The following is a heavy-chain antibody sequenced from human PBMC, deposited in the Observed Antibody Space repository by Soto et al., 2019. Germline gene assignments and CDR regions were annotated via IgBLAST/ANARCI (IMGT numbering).Heavy chain of an antibody. Sequence: PSETLSLTCTVSGGSISSSSYYWGWIRQPPGKGLEWIGSIYYSGSTYYNPSLKSRVTISVDTSKNQFSLKLSSVTAADTAVYYCARHPLVMVITGWSDPWGQGTLVTVSS. D-gene: IGHD3-22*01. CDR3: ARHPLVMVITGWSDP. CDR1: GGSISSSSYY. V-gene: IGHV4-39*01. J-gene: IGHJ5*02. CDR2: IYYSGST.